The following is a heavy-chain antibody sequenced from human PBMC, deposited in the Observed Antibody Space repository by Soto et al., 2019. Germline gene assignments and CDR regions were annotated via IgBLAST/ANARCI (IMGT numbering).Heavy chain of an antibody. CDR2: ISGGGSTT. CDR1: GFTFSDHY. Sequence: GGSLRLSCAASGFTFSDHYMTWIRQAPGKGPEWISYISGGGSTTSYADSVKGRFTISRDNAKNTLYLQMNSLTVEDTAAYYCSRDPRLADYWGQGTLVTV. D-gene: IGHD6-25*01. V-gene: IGHV3-11*01. CDR3: SRDPRLADY. J-gene: IGHJ4*02.